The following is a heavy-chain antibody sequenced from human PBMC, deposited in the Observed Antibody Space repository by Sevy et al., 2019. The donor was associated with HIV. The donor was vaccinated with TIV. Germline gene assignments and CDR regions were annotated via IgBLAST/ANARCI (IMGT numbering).Heavy chain of an antibody. CDR1: GFTFSDHY. V-gene: IGHV3-72*01. Sequence: GGSLRLSCAASGFTFSDHYMDWVRQAPGKGLEWVGRTRNKANSYTTEYAASVKGRFTISRDDSKNSLYLQMNSLKTGDTAVYYWARGGSGGYYFDYWGQGTLVTVSS. CDR2: TRNKANSYTT. D-gene: IGHD3-10*01. CDR3: ARGGSGGYYFDY. J-gene: IGHJ4*02.